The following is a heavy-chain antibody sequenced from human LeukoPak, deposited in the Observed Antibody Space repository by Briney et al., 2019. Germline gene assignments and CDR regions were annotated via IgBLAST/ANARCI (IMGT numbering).Heavy chain of an antibody. CDR3: ARSLRVPAAFDY. Sequence: SETLSLTCTVSGGSISSYYWSWIRQPPGKGLEWIGYIYYSGSTNYNPSLKSRVTISVDTSKNQFSLKLGSVTAADTAVYYCARSLRVPAAFDYWGQGTLVTVSS. D-gene: IGHD2-2*01. V-gene: IGHV4-59*01. CDR2: IYYSGST. CDR1: GGSISSYY. J-gene: IGHJ4*02.